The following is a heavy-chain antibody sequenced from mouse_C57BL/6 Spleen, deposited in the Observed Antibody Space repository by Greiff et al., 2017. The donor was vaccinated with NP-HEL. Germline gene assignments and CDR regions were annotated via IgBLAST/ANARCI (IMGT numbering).Heavy chain of an antibody. Sequence: DVKLVESGGGLVKPGGSLKLSCAASGFTFSDYGMHWVRQAPEKGLEWVAYISSGSSTIYYADTVKGRFTISRDNAKNTLFLQMTSLRSEDTAMYYCARKAFYDYDAMDYWGQGTSVTVSS. CDR1: GFTFSDYG. V-gene: IGHV5-17*01. CDR3: ARKAFYDYDAMDY. CDR2: ISSGSSTI. J-gene: IGHJ4*01. D-gene: IGHD2-10*01.